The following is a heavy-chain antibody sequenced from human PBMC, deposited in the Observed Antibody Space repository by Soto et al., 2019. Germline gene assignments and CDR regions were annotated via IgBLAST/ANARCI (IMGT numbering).Heavy chain of an antibody. Sequence: ASVKVSCKASGGTFSSYAISWVRQAPGQELEWMGGIIPIFGTANYAQKFQGRVTITADESTSTAYMELSSLRSEDTAVYYCARFDTRGSGSYYHYGMDVWGQGTTVTVSS. CDR2: IIPIFGTA. CDR1: GGTFSSYA. D-gene: IGHD3-10*01. V-gene: IGHV1-69*13. CDR3: ARFDTRGSGSYYHYGMDV. J-gene: IGHJ6*02.